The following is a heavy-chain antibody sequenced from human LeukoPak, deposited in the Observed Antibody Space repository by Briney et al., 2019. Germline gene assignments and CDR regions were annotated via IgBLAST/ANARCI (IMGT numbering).Heavy chain of an antibody. Sequence: GGSLRLSCAASGFTFSDYGIHWVRQAPGKGLEWVAVISYDGSNKYYADSVKGRFTISRDNSKNTLYLQMNSLRAEDTAVYYCAKGYDSSGYLVYWGQGTLVTVSS. V-gene: IGHV3-30*18. CDR2: ISYDGSNK. CDR3: AKGYDSSGYLVY. D-gene: IGHD3-22*01. J-gene: IGHJ4*02. CDR1: GFTFSDYG.